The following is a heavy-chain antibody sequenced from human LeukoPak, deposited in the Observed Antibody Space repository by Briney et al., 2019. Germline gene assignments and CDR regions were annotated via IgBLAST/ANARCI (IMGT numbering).Heavy chain of an antibody. D-gene: IGHD3-3*01. J-gene: IGHJ4*02. CDR3: ARGQSGFDF. CDR1: GGTFSSDW. V-gene: IGHV3-7*05. CDR2: IERDGSEK. Sequence: SGGSLRLSCAVSGGTFSSDWLTWVRQAPGKGLEWVANIERDGSEKNYVDSVKGRFTVSRDNAKNSLYLQMNSLRAEDTAVYYCARGQSGFDFWGQGTLVTVSS.